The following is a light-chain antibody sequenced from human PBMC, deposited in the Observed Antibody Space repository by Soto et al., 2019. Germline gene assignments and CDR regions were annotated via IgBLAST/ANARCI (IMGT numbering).Light chain of an antibody. CDR3: QQYKTYSS. V-gene: IGKV1-5*03. Sequence: DIQMTQSPSTLSASVGDKVTITCRASQSISSWLACYQQKPGKAPNLLIYKASKLESGVPSRFSGTGFGTEFSLTISSLQTDDFATYYCQQYKTYSSFGGGTTVDIK. CDR1: QSISSW. J-gene: IGKJ4*01. CDR2: KAS.